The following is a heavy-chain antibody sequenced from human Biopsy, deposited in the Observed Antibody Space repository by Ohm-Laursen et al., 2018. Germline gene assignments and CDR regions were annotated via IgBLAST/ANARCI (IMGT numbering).Heavy chain of an antibody. V-gene: IGHV3-23*01. CDR3: AKDLKWDVSADYFDF. CDR2: INGGGDGT. D-gene: IGHD1-26*01. CDR1: GFPFSTYA. Sequence: GSLRLSCTASGFPFSTYAMSWVRQTPGKGLEWVSSINGGGDGTFYADSVKGRFSISRDNSMNTLYLQMKSLRAEDTALYYCAKDLKWDVSADYFDFWGQGTLVTVSS. J-gene: IGHJ4*02.